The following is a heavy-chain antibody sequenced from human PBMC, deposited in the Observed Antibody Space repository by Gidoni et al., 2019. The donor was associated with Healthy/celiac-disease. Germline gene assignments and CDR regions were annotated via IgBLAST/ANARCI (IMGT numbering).Heavy chain of an antibody. D-gene: IGHD1-20*01. CDR3: ARTGAYNHYYYGMDV. Sequence: QVQLQESGPGLVKPSQTLSLTCTVSGGSISSGSFYWSWIRQPAGKGLEWIGRIYTSGSTNYNPSLKSRVTISVDTSKNQFSLKLRSVTAADTAVYYCARTGAYNHYYYGMDVWGQGTTVTVSS. CDR2: IYTSGST. J-gene: IGHJ6*02. CDR1: GGSISSGSFY. V-gene: IGHV4-61*02.